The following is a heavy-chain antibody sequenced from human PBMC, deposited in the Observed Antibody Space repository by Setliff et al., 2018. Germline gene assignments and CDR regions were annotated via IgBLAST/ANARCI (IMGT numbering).Heavy chain of an antibody. CDR2: ISPYNGQT. D-gene: IGHD3-9*01. CDR3: AKEPAVSLTEAVRRTYYDYAMDA. V-gene: IGHV1-18*01. CDR1: GYTFTYFG. J-gene: IGHJ6*02. Sequence: ASVKVSCKASGYTFTYFGLSWVRQAPGQGLEWMGWISPYNGQTTYAQRFQGKITMTTDTSTDTAYMELRNLRSDDTAIYFCAKEPAVSLTEAVRRTYYDYAMDAWGQGTTVTVSS.